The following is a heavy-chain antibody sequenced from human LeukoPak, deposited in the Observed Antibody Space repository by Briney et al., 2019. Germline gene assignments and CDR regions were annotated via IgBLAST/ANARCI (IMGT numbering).Heavy chain of an antibody. J-gene: IGHJ4*02. V-gene: IGHV3-43*01. CDR1: GFTFSSHA. CDR3: AKDKFSGGSGSYYSGYFDY. CDR2: ISWDGGST. Sequence: PGGSLRLSCAASGFTFSSHAMSWVRQAPGKGLEWVSLISWDGGSTYYADSVKGRFTISRDNSKNSLYLQMNSLRTEDTALYYCAKDKFSGGSGSYYSGYFDYWGQGTLVTVSS. D-gene: IGHD3-10*01.